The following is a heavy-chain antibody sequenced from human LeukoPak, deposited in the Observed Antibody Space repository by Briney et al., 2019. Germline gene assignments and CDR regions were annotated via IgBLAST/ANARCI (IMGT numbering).Heavy chain of an antibody. CDR1: GFTFSSYA. Sequence: GGSLRLSCAASGFTFSSYAMHWVRQAPGKGLEWVAVISYDGSNKYYADSVKGRFTISRDNSKNTLYLQMNSLRAEDTAVYYCATPEGTSQKLDYWGQGTLVTVSS. J-gene: IGHJ4*02. D-gene: IGHD2-2*01. CDR2: ISYDGSNK. V-gene: IGHV3-30-3*01. CDR3: ATPEGTSQKLDY.